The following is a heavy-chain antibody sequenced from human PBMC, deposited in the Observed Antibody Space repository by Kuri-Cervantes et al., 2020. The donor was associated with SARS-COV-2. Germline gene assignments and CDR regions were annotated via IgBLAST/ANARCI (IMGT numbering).Heavy chain of an antibody. V-gene: IGHV1-24*01. Sequence: ASVKVSCKVSGYTLTELSMHWGRQAPGKGLEWMGGFDPEDGETIYAQKFQGRVTMTEDTSTDTAYMELSSLRSEDTAVYYCAPGNYYDSSGYYRAEYFQHWGQGTLVTVSS. CDR2: FDPEDGET. D-gene: IGHD3-22*01. J-gene: IGHJ1*01. CDR1: GYTLTELS. CDR3: APGNYYDSSGYYRAEYFQH.